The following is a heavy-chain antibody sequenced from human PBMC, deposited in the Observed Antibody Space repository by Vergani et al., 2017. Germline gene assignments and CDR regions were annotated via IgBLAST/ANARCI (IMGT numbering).Heavy chain of an antibody. CDR1: GLTFSSYS. CDR2: ISSSSSTI. V-gene: IGHV3-48*01. D-gene: IGHD4-17*01. J-gene: IGHJ4*02. CDR3: ATLYGDYDY. Sequence: EVQLVESGGGLVQPGGSLRLSYAASGLTFSSYSMNWVRQAPGKGLEWVSYISSSSSTIYYADSVKGRFTISRDNAKNSLYLQMNSLRAEDTAVYYCATLYGDYDYWGQGTLVTVSS.